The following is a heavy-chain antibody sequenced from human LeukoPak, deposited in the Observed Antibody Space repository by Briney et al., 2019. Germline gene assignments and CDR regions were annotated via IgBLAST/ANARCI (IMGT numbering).Heavy chain of an antibody. CDR2: IYYSGNT. CDR3: ARDRADYGDKYYFDC. D-gene: IGHD4-17*01. J-gene: IGHJ4*02. Sequence: SETLSLTCTGSVVSISSYDWSWIRQPPGKGLEWIGYIYYSGNTNYNPSLKSRVTISLDTSKNQFSLKLSSVTAADTAVYYCARDRADYGDKYYFDCWGQGTLVTVSS. CDR1: VVSISSYD. V-gene: IGHV4-59*01.